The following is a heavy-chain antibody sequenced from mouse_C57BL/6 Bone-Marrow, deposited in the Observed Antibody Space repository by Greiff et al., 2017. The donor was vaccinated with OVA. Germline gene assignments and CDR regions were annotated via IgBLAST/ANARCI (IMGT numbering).Heavy chain of an antibody. J-gene: IGHJ1*03. CDR3: ARATVVAPPYFDV. CDR2: IDPSDSET. D-gene: IGHD1-1*01. V-gene: IGHV1-52*01. CDR1: GYTFTSYW. Sequence: VQLQQPGAELVRPGSSVKLSCKASGYTFTSYWMHWVKQRPIQGLEWIGNIDPSDSETHYNQKFKDKATLTVDKSSSTAYMQLSSLTSEDSAVYYCARATVVAPPYFDVWGTGTTVTVSS.